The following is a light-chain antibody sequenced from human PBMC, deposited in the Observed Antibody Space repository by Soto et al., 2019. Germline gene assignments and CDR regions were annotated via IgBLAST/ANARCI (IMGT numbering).Light chain of an antibody. CDR3: QSYDRSSLYV. V-gene: IGLV6-57*02. Sequence: NFMLTQPHSVSESPGKTVTISCTGSSGSVASNYVHWYQRRPGSAPTIVIYGDNQRPSGVPDRFSGSIDSSSNSASLTISRLKTEDEADYFCQSYDRSSLYVFGTGTK. CDR2: GDN. CDR1: SGSVASNY. J-gene: IGLJ1*01.